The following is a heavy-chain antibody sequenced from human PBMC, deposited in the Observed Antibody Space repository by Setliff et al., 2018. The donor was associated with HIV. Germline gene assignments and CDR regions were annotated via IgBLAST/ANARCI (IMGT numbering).Heavy chain of an antibody. J-gene: IGHJ3*01. CDR3: AKGGLNWGIGEGFDV. Sequence: GGSLRLSCAASGFTFSDYYMSWIRQAPGKGLEWVSYISSSSSYTNYADSVKGRFTISRDNAKNSLYLQMNSLRAEDTAVYYCAKGGLNWGIGEGFDVWGQGTMVTVSS. D-gene: IGHD6-13*01. V-gene: IGHV3-11*05. CDR2: ISSSSSYT. CDR1: GFTFSDYY.